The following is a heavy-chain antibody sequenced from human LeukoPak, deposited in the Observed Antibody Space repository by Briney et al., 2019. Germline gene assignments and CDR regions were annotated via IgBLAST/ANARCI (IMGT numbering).Heavy chain of an antibody. CDR3: AKYSSTSHH. CDR1: GFTFSSFA. CDR2: ISGSADNT. J-gene: IGHJ5*02. D-gene: IGHD2-2*01. Sequence: GGSLRLSCAASGFTFSSFAMSWVRQAPGKGLEWVSAISGSADNTVYADSVKGRFTISRDNSNNTVYLQMNSVRVEDTAVYYCAKYSSTSHHWGQGTLVTVSS. V-gene: IGHV3-23*01.